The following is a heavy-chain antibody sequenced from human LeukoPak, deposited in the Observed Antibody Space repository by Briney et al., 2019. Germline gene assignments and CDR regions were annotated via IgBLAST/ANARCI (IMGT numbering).Heavy chain of an antibody. J-gene: IGHJ4*02. CDR2: IWYDGSNK. D-gene: IGHD3-3*01. CDR3: AKTTSGYSQLMDY. CDR1: GFTFSSYG. V-gene: IGHV3-33*06. Sequence: PGGSLRLSCAASGFTFSSYGMHWVRQAPGKGLEWVAVIWYDGSNKYYADSVKGRFTISRDNSKNTLYLQMNSLRAEDTAVYYCAKTTSGYSQLMDYWGQGTLVTVSS.